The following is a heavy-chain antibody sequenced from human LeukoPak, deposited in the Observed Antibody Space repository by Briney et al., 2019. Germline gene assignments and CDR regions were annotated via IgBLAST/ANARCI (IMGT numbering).Heavy chain of an antibody. V-gene: IGHV4-4*07. J-gene: IGHJ4*02. Sequence: SETLSLTCTVSGGSISSYYWSWIRQPAGKGLEWIGRIYTSGSTNYNPSLKSLVTMSVDTSKNQFSLKLSSVTAADTAVYYCARDGYYYDSSGYYRFDYWGQGTLVTVSS. CDR1: GGSISSYY. CDR2: IYTSGST. D-gene: IGHD3-22*01. CDR3: ARDGYYYDSSGYYRFDY.